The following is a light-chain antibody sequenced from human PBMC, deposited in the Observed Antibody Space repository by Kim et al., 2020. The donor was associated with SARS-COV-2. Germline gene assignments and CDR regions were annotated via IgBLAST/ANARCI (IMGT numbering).Light chain of an antibody. CDR3: QAWDTSTEV. CDR1: KLGDKY. J-gene: IGLJ3*02. V-gene: IGLV3-1*01. CDR2: QDS. Sequence: VSPGQTARITCSGDKLGDKYACWYQQKPGQSPVLVIYQDSKRPSGIPERFSGSNSGNTATLTISGTQAMDEADYYCQAWDTSTEVFGGGTQLTVL.